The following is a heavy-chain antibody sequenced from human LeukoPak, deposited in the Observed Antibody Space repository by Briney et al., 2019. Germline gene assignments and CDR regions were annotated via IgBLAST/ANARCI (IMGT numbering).Heavy chain of an antibody. Sequence: GGSLRLSCAASGFTFSSYAMSWVRQAPGKGLEWVSAISGSGGSTYYADSVKGRFTISRDNSKNTLYLQMNSLRAEDAAVYYCAKAVAAAPRGGYFDYWGQGTLVTVSS. D-gene: IGHD6-13*01. CDR2: ISGSGGST. J-gene: IGHJ4*02. CDR3: AKAVAAAPRGGYFDY. V-gene: IGHV3-23*01. CDR1: GFTFSSYA.